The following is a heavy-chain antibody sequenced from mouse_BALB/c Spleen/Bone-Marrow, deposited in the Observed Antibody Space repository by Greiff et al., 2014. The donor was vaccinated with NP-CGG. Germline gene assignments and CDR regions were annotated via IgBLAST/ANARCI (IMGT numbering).Heavy chain of an antibody. CDR3: APLSRYFDV. V-gene: IGHV1-28*01. Sequence: EVQLQQSGPELMKPGASVEISCKASGYSFTSYYMHWVKQSHGKSLEWIGYIDPFNGGTSYNQKFKGKATLTVDKSSSTAYMHLSSLTSEDSAVYYCAPLSRYFDVWGAGTTVTVSS. D-gene: IGHD6-2*01. CDR2: IDPFNGGT. CDR1: GYSFTSYY. J-gene: IGHJ1*01.